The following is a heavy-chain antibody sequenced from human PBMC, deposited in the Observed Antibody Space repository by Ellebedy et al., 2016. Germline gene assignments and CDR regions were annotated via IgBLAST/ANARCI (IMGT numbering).Heavy chain of an antibody. CDR2: ISWNSGSV. CDR3: ARDRNYYYYYMDV. J-gene: IGHJ6*03. CDR1: GFSFDAYA. V-gene: IGHV3-9*01. Sequence: GGSLRLXXAASGFSFDAYAMHWVRQAPGKGLEWVSGISWNSGSVDYADSVKGRFTISRDNAKNSLYLQMNSLRPEDTALYYCARDRNYYYYYMDVWGQGTTVTVSS.